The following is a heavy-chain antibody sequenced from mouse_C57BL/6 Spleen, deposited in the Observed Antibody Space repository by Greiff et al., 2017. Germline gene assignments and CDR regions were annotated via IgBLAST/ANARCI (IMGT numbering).Heavy chain of an antibody. V-gene: IGHV5-9-1*02. D-gene: IGHD1-1*01. CDR2: ISSGGGYI. CDR3: TRTTVVAHWYFDV. J-gene: IGHJ1*03. Sequence: EVMLVESGAGLVKPGGSLKLSCAASGFTFSSYAMSWVRQTPEKRLEWVAYISSGGGYIYYADTVKGRFTISRDNARNTLYLQMSSLKSEDTAMYYCTRTTVVAHWYFDVWGTGTTVTVSS. CDR1: GFTFSSYA.